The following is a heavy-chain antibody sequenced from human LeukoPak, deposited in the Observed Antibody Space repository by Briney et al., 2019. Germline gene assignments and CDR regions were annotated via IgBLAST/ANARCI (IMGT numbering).Heavy chain of an antibody. Sequence: GASVKVSCKASGYTFTSYYMHWVRQAPGQGLERMGIINPSGGSTSYAQKFQGRVTMTRDTSTSTVYMELSSLRSEDTAVYYCARVRGWKGSGYYALYYFDYWGQGTLVTVSS. V-gene: IGHV1-46*01. CDR2: INPSGGST. J-gene: IGHJ4*02. D-gene: IGHD3-22*01. CDR1: GYTFTSYY. CDR3: ARVRGWKGSGYYALYYFDY.